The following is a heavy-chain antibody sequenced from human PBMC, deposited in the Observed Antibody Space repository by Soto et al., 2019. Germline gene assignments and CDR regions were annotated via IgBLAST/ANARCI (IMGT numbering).Heavy chain of an antibody. V-gene: IGHV4-59*12. D-gene: IGHD6-6*01. Sequence: SETLSLTCTVSGGSISSYYWSWIRQPPGKGLEWIGYIYYSGSTNYNPSLKSRVTMSVDTSKYQFSLKLSSVTAADTAVYYCARASIPSIAAIDPWGQGTLVTVSS. CDR1: GGSISSYY. CDR3: ARASIPSIAAIDP. CDR2: IYYSGST. J-gene: IGHJ5*02.